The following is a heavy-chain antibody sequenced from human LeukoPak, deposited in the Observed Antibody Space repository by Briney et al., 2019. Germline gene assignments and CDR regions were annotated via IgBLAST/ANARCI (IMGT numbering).Heavy chain of an antibody. Sequence: KNGESLKISCKGSGYIFTNYWIAWVRQMPGKGLEFMGIIYPADSDTRYSPSFEGQVTISADKSINTAYLQWSRLKASDTATYLCVKGVSGTYFGMDVWGQGTPVIVSS. D-gene: IGHD3-10*01. CDR3: VKGVSGTYFGMDV. V-gene: IGHV5-51*01. CDR2: IYPADSDT. J-gene: IGHJ6*02. CDR1: GYIFTNYW.